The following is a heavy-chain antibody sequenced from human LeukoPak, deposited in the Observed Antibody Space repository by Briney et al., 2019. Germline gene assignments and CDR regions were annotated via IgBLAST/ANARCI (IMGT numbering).Heavy chain of an antibody. CDR1: GGSISGSNW. Sequence: SGTLSLTCAVSGGSISGSNWWSWVRQPPGKGLEWIGEIYHSGSTNYNPSLKSRVTISVDKSKNQFSLKLSSVTAADTAMYYCARHSSSSKGWFDPWGQGTLVTVSS. D-gene: IGHD6-6*01. CDR2: IYHSGST. V-gene: IGHV4-4*02. J-gene: IGHJ5*02. CDR3: ARHSSSSKGWFDP.